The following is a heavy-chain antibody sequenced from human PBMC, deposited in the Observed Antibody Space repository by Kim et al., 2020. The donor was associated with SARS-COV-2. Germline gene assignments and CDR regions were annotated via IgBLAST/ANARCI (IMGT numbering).Heavy chain of an antibody. V-gene: IGHV1-18*01. J-gene: IGHJ3*01. CDR1: GYTFTSFA. CDR3: ARYDSGGNYRRGAFDL. CDR2: ISGYSGIA. Sequence: ASVKVSCKASGYTFTSFAISWVRQAPGRGLEWMGWISGYSGIANYAQKFQGRLSMTTDTSTSTAYMELRSLRSDDTALYYCARYDSGGNYRRGAFDLWGQGTVVTVSS. D-gene: IGHD3-22*01.